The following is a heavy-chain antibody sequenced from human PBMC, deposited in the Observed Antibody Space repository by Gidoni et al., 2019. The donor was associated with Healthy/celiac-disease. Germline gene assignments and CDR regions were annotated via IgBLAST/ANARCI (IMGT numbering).Heavy chain of an antibody. J-gene: IGHJ4*02. Sequence: EVQLVESGGGLVQPGGSLRLSGSAAGFTFSSYAMHWVRQAPGQGLEYFSAISSNGGSTYYADSVKGRFTISRDNSKNTLYLQMSSLRAEDTAVYYCVKDLWGYDLSSWGQGTLVTFSS. CDR1: GFTFSSYA. CDR2: ISSNGGST. CDR3: VKDLWGYDLSS. V-gene: IGHV3-64D*06. D-gene: IGHD5-12*01.